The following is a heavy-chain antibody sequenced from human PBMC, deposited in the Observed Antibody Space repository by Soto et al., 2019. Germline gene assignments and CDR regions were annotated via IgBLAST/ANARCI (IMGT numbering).Heavy chain of an antibody. J-gene: IGHJ4*02. CDR1: GFTFSSYW. V-gene: IGHV3-7*03. Sequence: GGSLRLSCAASGFTFSSYWMSWVRQAPGKGLEWVANIKQDGSEKYYVDSVKGRFTISRDNAKNSLYLQMNSLRAEDTAVYYCARDRIDTAMVISTPFDYWGQGTLVTVSS. D-gene: IGHD5-18*01. CDR2: IKQDGSEK. CDR3: ARDRIDTAMVISTPFDY.